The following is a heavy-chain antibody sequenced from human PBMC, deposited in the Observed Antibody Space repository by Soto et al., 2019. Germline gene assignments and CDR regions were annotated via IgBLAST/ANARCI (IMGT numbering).Heavy chain of an antibody. CDR3: ARDKYSNGWYDF. CDR2: IYYTGTT. CDR1: GGSISSHY. D-gene: IGHD3-22*01. J-gene: IGHJ5*01. Sequence: QVQLQESGPGLVKPSETLSLTCIVSGGSISSHYWSWIRQSPGKGLEWIGYIYYTGTTKYNPSLKSRVTISLDTSNDQFSLKLSSVTAADTAVYYCARDKYSNGWYDFWGQGTLVTVSS. V-gene: IGHV4-59*11.